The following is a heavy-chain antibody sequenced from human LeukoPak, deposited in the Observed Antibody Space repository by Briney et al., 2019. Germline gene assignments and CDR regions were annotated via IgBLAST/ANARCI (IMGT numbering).Heavy chain of an antibody. J-gene: IGHJ4*02. V-gene: IGHV4-30-2*01. D-gene: IGHD6-13*01. CDR2: INHSGST. CDR3: AREEGGAAGKGFDY. CDR1: GGSISSGDYY. Sequence: SETLSLTCVASGGSISSGDYYWSWIRQPPGKGLEWIGYINHSGSTYYKPSLKSRVTISVDRSKNHFSLNLSCVTAADTAVYYCAREEGGAAGKGFDYWGQGTPVTVSS.